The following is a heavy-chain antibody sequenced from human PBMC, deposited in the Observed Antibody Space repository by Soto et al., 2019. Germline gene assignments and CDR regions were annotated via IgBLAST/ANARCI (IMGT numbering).Heavy chain of an antibody. V-gene: IGHV4-38-2*01. J-gene: IGHJ4*02. CDR3: ARTDNVGYFAL. CDR1: GGSISRGYY. CDR2: IYHSGTT. Sequence: AETLSVTCAVSGGSISRGYYWAWIRQPPGKGLEDIGSIYHSGTTHYKPTLLSRATISVDTSKNQLSLNLRSLTAADSAVYYCARTDNVGYFALWGQGTQVTVSS. D-gene: IGHD3-9*01.